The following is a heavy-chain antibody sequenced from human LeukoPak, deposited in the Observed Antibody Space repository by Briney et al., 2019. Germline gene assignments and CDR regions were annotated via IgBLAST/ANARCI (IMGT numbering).Heavy chain of an antibody. CDR3: ARDRFGAFDI. D-gene: IGHD3-10*01. J-gene: IGHJ3*02. V-gene: IGHV3-21*01. CDR1: GLTFSSYA. CDR2: ISSSSSYI. Sequence: GGSLRLSCAASGLTFSSYAMSWVRQAPGKGLEWVSSISSSSSYIYYADSVKGRFTISRDNAKNSLYLQMNSLRAEDTAVYYCARDRFGAFDIWGQGTMVTVSS.